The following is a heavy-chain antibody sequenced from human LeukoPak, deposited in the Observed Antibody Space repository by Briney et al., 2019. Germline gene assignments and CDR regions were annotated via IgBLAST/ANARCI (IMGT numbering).Heavy chain of an antibody. J-gene: IGHJ2*01. V-gene: IGHV4-39*02. CDR2: MCYSGST. Sequence: SETLSLTCTVSGGYTNSRNYFWGWIRQPPGKGLEWIASMCYSGSTYYNPSLKSRISISVNTSKIHFSLRLSSVTAADTAVYYCARLPYTSGWHDWYFDLWGRGTLVTVSS. D-gene: IGHD6-19*01. CDR1: GGYTNSRNYF. CDR3: ARLPYTSGWHDWYFDL.